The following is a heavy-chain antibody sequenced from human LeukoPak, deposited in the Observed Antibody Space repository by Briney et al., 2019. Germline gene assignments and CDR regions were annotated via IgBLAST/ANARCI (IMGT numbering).Heavy chain of an antibody. CDR1: AFTFSSYW. CDR3: ARDRGYSTFDY. J-gene: IGHJ4*02. V-gene: IGHV3-7*01. CDR2: MKEDGSEI. D-gene: IGHD4-23*01. Sequence: QPGGSLRLSCEASAFTFSSYWMSWVRQAPGKGLEWVANMKEDGSEINYVDSVKGRFTISRDNAKNSLFLQMNSLRVEDTAVYYCARDRGYSTFDYWGQGTLVTVSS.